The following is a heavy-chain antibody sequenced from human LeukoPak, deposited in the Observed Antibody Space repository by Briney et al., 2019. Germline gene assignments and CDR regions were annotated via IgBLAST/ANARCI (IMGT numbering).Heavy chain of an antibody. CDR1: GASIDSHSW. D-gene: IGHD1-14*01. CDR3: TYNRNFALDN. CDR2: IYHSGGA. Sequence: SGTLSLTCAVSGASIDSHSWWSWVRQPPGKGLEWIGEIYHSGGANYKPSLKSRVTMSVDTSKNHFSLKLTSVTAADTAVYYCTYNRNFALDNWGQGTLVTVSS. V-gene: IGHV4-4*02. J-gene: IGHJ4*02.